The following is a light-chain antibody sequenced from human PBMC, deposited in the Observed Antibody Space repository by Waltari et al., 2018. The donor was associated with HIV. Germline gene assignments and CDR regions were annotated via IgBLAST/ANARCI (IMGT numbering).Light chain of an antibody. J-gene: IGLJ1*01. CDR2: GND. V-gene: IGLV3-19*01. Sequence: SSELTQDPAVSVALGQTVRITCKGDSRRNYYASWYQQRPGQAPVLVIYGNDKRPSGIPDRFSGSSSGNTASLTITGAQAEDEADYYCNCRDSSGLYVFGTGTKVTVL. CDR1: SRRNYY. CDR3: NCRDSSGLYV.